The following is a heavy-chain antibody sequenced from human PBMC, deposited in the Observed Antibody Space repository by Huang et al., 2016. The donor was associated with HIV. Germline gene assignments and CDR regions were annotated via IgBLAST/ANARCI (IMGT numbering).Heavy chain of an antibody. V-gene: IGHV1-24*01. CDR3: ATGFDTYYDI. CDR2: FDPEHGET. CDR1: GYTLTELS. J-gene: IGHJ3*02. D-gene: IGHD2-21*01. Sequence: QVQLVQSGAEVKKPGASVKVSCKVSGYTLTELSIHWVRQAPGKGLEWMGGFDPEHGETNYAKNFQGRVTMTEDTSTDTAYMELNSLRSEDTAVYYCATGFDTYYDIWGQGTMVIASS.